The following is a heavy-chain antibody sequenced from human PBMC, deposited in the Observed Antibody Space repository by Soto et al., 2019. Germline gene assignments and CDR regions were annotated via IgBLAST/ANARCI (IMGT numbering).Heavy chain of an antibody. CDR1: GGSFSGYY. CDR2: INHSGST. J-gene: IGHJ6*03. CDR3: ARGSYLQESDYYYYMDV. D-gene: IGHD1-1*01. Sequence: SETLSLTCAVYGGSFSGYYWSWIRQPPGKGLEWIGEINHSGSTNYNPSLKSRVTISVDTSKNQFSLKLSSVTAADTAVYYCARGSYLQESDYYYYMDVRGKGTTVTVPS. V-gene: IGHV4-34*01.